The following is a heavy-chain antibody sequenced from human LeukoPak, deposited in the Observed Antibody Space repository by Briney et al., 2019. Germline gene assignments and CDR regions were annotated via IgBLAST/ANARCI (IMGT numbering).Heavy chain of an antibody. J-gene: IGHJ4*02. V-gene: IGHV1-18*01. Sequence: ASVKVSCKASGYTFTSYGISWVRQAPGQGLEWMGWISAYNGNTNYAQKLQGRVTMTTDTSTSTAYMELRSLRSDDTAVYYCARDVGWLVQGGYYYFDYWGQGTLVTVSS. CDR2: ISAYNGNT. CDR3: ARDVGWLVQGGYYYFDY. CDR1: GYTFTSYG. D-gene: IGHD6-19*01.